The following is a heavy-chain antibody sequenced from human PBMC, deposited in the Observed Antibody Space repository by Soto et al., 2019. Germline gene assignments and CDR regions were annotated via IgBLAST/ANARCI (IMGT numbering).Heavy chain of an antibody. Sequence: QVQLVQSGAEVKKPGSSVKVSCKASGGTFSSYAISWVRQAPGQGLEWMGGIIPIFGTANYAQKFQGRVTITADEPTSTAYMELSSLRSEDTAVYYCASPRGDLGRGVNYYGMDVWGQGTTVTVSS. CDR1: GGTFSSYA. D-gene: IGHD7-27*01. V-gene: IGHV1-69*01. CDR3: ASPRGDLGRGVNYYGMDV. J-gene: IGHJ6*02. CDR2: IIPIFGTA.